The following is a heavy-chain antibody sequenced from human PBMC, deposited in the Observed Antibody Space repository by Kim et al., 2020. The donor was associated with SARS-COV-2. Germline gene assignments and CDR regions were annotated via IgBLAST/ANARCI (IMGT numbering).Heavy chain of an antibody. D-gene: IGHD4-17*01. CDR3: TRNYGDSGYYYYGMDV. V-gene: IGHV3-49*04. J-gene: IGHJ6*02. CDR1: GFTFGDYA. Sequence: GGSLRLSCTASGFTFGDYAMSWVRQAPGKGLEWVGFIRSKAYGGTTEYAASVKGRFTISRDDSKSIAYLQMNSLKTEDTAVYYCTRNYGDSGYYYYGMDVWGQGTTVTVSS. CDR2: IRSKAYGGTT.